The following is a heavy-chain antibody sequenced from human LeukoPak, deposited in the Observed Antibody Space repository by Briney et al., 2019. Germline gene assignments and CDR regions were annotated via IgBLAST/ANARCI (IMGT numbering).Heavy chain of an antibody. J-gene: IGHJ4*02. CDR3: TSAIAAASFDY. CDR2: IRSKANSYAT. Sequence: GGSLRLSCAASGFTFSGSAMPWVRQASGKGLEWVGRIRSKANSYATAYAASVKGRFTISRDDSKNTAYLQMNSLKTEDTAVYYCTSAIAAASFDYWGQGTLVTVSS. V-gene: IGHV3-73*01. CDR1: GFTFSGSA. D-gene: IGHD6-13*01.